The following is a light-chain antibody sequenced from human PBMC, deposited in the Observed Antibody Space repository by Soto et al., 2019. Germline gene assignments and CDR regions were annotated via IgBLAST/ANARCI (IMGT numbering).Light chain of an antibody. Sequence: QSVLTQPASVSGSPGQSITISCTGTSSDIGGYNHVSWYQQHPGKAPKVIIYEVSNRPSGVSNRFSASKSGSTASLTISGLLAEDEADYHCSSYASSNTVVFGGGTKLTVL. CDR2: EVS. J-gene: IGLJ2*01. CDR3: SSYASSNTVV. CDR1: SSDIGGYNH. V-gene: IGLV2-14*01.